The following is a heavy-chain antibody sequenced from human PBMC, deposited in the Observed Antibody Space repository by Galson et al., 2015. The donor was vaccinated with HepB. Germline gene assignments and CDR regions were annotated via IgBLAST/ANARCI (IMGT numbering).Heavy chain of an antibody. CDR3: ARDCSDTSCFP. D-gene: IGHD2-2*01. CDR2: ITADNGNT. CDR1: GYTFTSYR. Sequence: QSGAEVKKPGASVKVSCKASGYTFTSYRLTWLRQAPGQGLEWMGWITADNGNTTYAQNLQGRVTMTTDTSTSTAYMELRSLRSDDTAVYYCARDCSDTSCFPWGQGTLVTVSS. J-gene: IGHJ5*02. V-gene: IGHV1-18*01.